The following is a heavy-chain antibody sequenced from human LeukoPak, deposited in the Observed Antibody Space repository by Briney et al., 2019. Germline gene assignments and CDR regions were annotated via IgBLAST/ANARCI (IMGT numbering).Heavy chain of an antibody. CDR2: LRKDATYS. J-gene: IGHJ5*02. Sequence: GGSLRLSCAASGFPFSSYGMYWVRQTPDKGLQWVAYLRKDATYSNYADSVKGRFTISRDNSKNTLYLQMNSLRAEDTAVYYCAKDASIFGVVTLNWFDPWGQGTLVTVSS. D-gene: IGHD3-3*02. CDR1: GFPFSSYG. CDR3: AKDASIFGVVTLNWFDP. V-gene: IGHV3-30*02.